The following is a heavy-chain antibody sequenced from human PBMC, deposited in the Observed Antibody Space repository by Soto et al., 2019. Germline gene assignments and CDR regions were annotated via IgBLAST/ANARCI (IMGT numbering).Heavy chain of an antibody. J-gene: IGHJ6*02. V-gene: IGHV4-30-4*01. Sequence: LSLTCTVSGGSNSSGDYYWSWIRQPPEKGLEWIGYIYYSGSTYYNPSLKSRVTISVDTSKNQFSLKLSSVTAADTAVYYCARDNILGILYGGMDVWGQGTTVTVSS. CDR2: IYYSGST. CDR1: GGSNSSGDYY. D-gene: IGHD3-3*01. CDR3: ARDNILGILYGGMDV.